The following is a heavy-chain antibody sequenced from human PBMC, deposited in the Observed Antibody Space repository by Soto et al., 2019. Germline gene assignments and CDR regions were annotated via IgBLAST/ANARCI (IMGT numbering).Heavy chain of an antibody. CDR1: GLTFSSYA. D-gene: IGHD3-3*01. CDR3: ANGPTIFGVVISYSYYYGLDV. V-gene: IGHV3-23*01. Sequence: GGSLRLSCAASGLTFSSYAMSWVRQAPGKGLEWVSAISGSGGSTYYADSVKGRSTIYRDNSKNTLYLQMSSLRAEDTAVYFCANGPTIFGVVISYSYYYGLDVWGQGTTVTVSS. J-gene: IGHJ6*02. CDR2: ISGSGGST.